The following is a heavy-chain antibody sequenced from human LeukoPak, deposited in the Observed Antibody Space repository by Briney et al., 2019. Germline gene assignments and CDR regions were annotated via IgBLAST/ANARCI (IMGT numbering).Heavy chain of an antibody. CDR1: GGSISSYY. J-gene: IGHJ6*02. CDR3: ASRSGRNYYGMDV. D-gene: IGHD1-14*01. Sequence: SETLSLTCTVSGGSISSYYWNWIRQPPGKGLEWIAYAYYSGSTNYNPSLKGRVTISVDTSKEQFSLTLSSVTAADTAVYYCASRSGRNYYGMDVWGQGTTVTVSS. CDR2: AYYSGST. V-gene: IGHV4-59*01.